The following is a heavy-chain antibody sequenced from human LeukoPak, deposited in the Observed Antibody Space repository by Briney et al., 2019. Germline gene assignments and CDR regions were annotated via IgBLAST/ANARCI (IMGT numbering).Heavy chain of an antibody. CDR2: IYYSGST. CDR3: ARVITTDYYYYYGMDV. V-gene: IGHV4-59*01. J-gene: IGHJ6*02. CDR1: GGSISSYY. D-gene: IGHD4-11*01. Sequence: PSETLSLTCTVSGGSISSYYWSWIRQPPGKGLEGIGYIYYSGSTNYNPSLKSRVTISVDTSKSQFSLKLSSVTAADTAVYYCARVITTDYYYYYGMDVWGQGTTVTVSS.